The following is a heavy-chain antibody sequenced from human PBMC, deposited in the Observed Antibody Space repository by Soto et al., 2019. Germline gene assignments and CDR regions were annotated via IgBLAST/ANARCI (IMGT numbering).Heavy chain of an antibody. CDR1: GFTFNSYG. CDR2: ISYDGSDK. Sequence: QVQLVESGGGVVQPGRSLRLSCAASGFTFNSYGMHWVRQAPGKGLEWVALISYDGSDKYYPDSVKGRFTISRHNSKNKLYLQMNRLRHEDTAVYYCAKVLGQGTIHDYWGQGTLVTV. CDR3: AKVLGQGTIHDY. D-gene: IGHD2-21*01. J-gene: IGHJ4*02. V-gene: IGHV3-30*18.